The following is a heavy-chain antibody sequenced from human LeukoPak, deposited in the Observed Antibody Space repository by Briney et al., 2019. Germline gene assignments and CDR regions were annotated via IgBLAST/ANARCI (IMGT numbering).Heavy chain of an antibody. D-gene: IGHD3-22*01. CDR2: MSHSGYP. Sequence: SETLSLTCAVYGGSFSGYSWTWIRQPPGKGLEWIGEMSHSGYPNYNPSLKSRVAISVDTSKNQFSLNLTSVTAADTAVYYCARVVQSTDSSGFYLPEYFQHWGQGTLVTVSS. CDR3: ARVVQSTDSSGFYLPEYFQH. V-gene: IGHV4-34*01. J-gene: IGHJ1*01. CDR1: GGSFSGYS.